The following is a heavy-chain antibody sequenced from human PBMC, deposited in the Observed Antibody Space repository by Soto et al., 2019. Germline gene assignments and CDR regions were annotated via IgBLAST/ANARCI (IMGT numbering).Heavy chain of an antibody. Sequence: EVQLVESGGGLVQPGGSLRLSCAASGFTFSSYAMHWVRQAPGKGLEYVSAISSNGGSTYYANSVKGRFTISRDNSKNTLYLQMGSLRAEDMAVYYCARGRSRGSWYYYYMDVWGKGTTVTVSS. CDR2: ISSNGGST. J-gene: IGHJ6*03. D-gene: IGHD6-13*01. V-gene: IGHV3-64*01. CDR1: GFTFSSYA. CDR3: ARGRSRGSWYYYYMDV.